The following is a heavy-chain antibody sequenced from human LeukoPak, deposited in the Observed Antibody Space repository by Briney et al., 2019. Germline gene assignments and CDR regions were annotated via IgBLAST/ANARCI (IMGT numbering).Heavy chain of an antibody. CDR3: ARGAYSGSYYSDY. CDR1: GGSISSYY. D-gene: IGHD1-26*01. V-gene: IGHV4-59*01. Sequence: PSETLSLTCTVSGGSISSYYWSWIRQPPGKGLEWIGYIYYSGSTNYNPSLKSRVTISVDTSKNQFSLKLSSVTAADTAVYYCARGAYSGSYYSDYWGQGTLVTVSS. CDR2: IYYSGST. J-gene: IGHJ4*02.